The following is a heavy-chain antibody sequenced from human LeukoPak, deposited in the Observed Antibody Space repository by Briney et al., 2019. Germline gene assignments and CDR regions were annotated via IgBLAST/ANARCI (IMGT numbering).Heavy chain of an antibody. V-gene: IGHV1-18*01. Sequence: ASVKVSCKASGYTFTSYGFSWVRQAPGQGLEWMGWISAYNGNTNYAQNLQGRVTMTTDTSTSTAYMELRSLRSDDTAVYYCARGSDIVVVVAAHFDYWGQGTLVTVSS. CDR3: ARGSDIVVVVAAHFDY. J-gene: IGHJ4*02. D-gene: IGHD2-15*01. CDR2: ISAYNGNT. CDR1: GYTFTSYG.